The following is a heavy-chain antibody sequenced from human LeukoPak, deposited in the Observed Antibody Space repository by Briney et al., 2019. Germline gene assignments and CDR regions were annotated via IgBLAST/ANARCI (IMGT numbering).Heavy chain of an antibody. CDR3: ARASGGSRRDYYYGMDV. J-gene: IGHJ6*04. CDR2: ISAYNGNT. Sequence: ASVKVSCKASGYTFTSYGISWVRQAPGQGLEWMGWISAYNGNTNYAQKLQGGVTMTTDTSTSTAYMELRSLRSDDTAVYYCARASGGSRRDYYYGMDVWGKGTTVTVSS. CDR1: GYTFTSYG. D-gene: IGHD2-15*01. V-gene: IGHV1-18*04.